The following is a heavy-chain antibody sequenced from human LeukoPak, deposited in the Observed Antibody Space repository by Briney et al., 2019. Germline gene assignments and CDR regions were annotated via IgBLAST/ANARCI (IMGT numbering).Heavy chain of an antibody. Sequence: SQTLSLTCSVSGGSISSGDYYWSWIRPPPGKGLEWIGYVYYSGSTYYNPSLKSRVTISVDTSKNQFSLKLSSVIAADTAVYFCARNGAYSFVVWGQGTLVTVSS. CDR3: ARNGAYSFVV. CDR2: VYYSGST. J-gene: IGHJ4*02. D-gene: IGHD5-18*01. V-gene: IGHV4-30-4*01. CDR1: GGSISSGDYY.